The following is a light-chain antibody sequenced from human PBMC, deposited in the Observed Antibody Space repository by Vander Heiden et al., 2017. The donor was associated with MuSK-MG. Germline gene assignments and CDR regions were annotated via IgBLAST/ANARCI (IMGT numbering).Light chain of an antibody. CDR2: AAA. Sequence: DIQMTQSPSSLSASVGDKVTITCRASQSISNYLNWYQQKPGKAPKLLMDAAARLQSGVTSRCSARESETEFTININSMKPEDFATYYWQQSYSYPINFGQKTRLAI. CDR1: QSISNY. J-gene: IGKJ5*01. V-gene: IGKV1-39*01. CDR3: QQSYSYPIN.